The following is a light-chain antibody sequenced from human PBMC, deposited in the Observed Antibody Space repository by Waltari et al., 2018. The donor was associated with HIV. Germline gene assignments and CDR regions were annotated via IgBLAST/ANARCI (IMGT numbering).Light chain of an antibody. CDR2: KTS. J-gene: IGKJ4*01. V-gene: IGKV2-24*01. CDR1: QRLLHSDGNTY. Sequence: DIVMTQTPLSSAVTLGQPASISCRSSQRLLHSDGNTYLSWHHQRPGQPPRVLIYKTSTRFSGVPDRFSGSGAGTDFTLKISRVEVEDVGVYYCMKSTKSPLTFGGGTKVEI. CDR3: MKSTKSPLT.